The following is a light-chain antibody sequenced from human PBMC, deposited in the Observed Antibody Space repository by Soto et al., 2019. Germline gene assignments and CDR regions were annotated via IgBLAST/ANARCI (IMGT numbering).Light chain of an antibody. J-gene: IGLJ1*01. CDR2: GNS. CDR1: SSNIGAGYN. CDR3: QSYDSSLSGFYV. V-gene: IGLV1-40*01. Sequence: QPVLTQPPSVSGAPGQRVTISCTGSSSNIGAGYNVHWYQQLPGTVPKLLIYGNSNRPSGVPDRFSGSKSGTSASLAITGLQAEDEADYYCQSYDSSLSGFYVFGTGTKLTVL.